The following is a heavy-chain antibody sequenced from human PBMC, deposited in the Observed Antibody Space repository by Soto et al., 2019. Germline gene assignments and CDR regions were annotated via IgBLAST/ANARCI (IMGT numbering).Heavy chain of an antibody. J-gene: IGHJ4*02. CDR2: ISYDGSNK. CDR3: ARGGDTAMVTCDY. V-gene: IGHV3-30-3*01. D-gene: IGHD5-18*01. Sequence: QVQLVESGGGVVQPGRSLRLSCAASGFTFSSYAMHWVRQAPGKGLEWVAVISYDGSNKYYADSVKGRFTISRDNSKNTLYLQMNSLRAEDTAVYYCARGGDTAMVTCDYWGQGTLVTVSS. CDR1: GFTFSSYA.